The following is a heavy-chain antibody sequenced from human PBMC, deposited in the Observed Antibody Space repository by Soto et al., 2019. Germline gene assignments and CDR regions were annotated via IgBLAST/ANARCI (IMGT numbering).Heavy chain of an antibody. D-gene: IGHD6-13*01. CDR3: ARRAAGGRDSYYYGMDV. V-gene: IGHV6-1*01. CDR2: TYYRSKWYH. CDR1: GDSVSSNTAA. Sequence: SQTLSLTCAISGDSVSSNTAAWNWIRQSPSRGLEWLGRTYYRSKWYHDHAVSVKSRITINPDTSKNQFSLQLNSVTPEDTAVYYCARRAAGGRDSYYYGMDVWGQGTTVTV. J-gene: IGHJ6*02.